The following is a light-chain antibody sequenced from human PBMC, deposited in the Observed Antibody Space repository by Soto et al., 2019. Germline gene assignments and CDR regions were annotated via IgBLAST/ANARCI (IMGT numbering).Light chain of an antibody. CDR2: EVS. V-gene: IGLV2-23*02. J-gene: IGLJ2*01. CDR3: CSYAGSSTFV. CDR1: SSDVGGYNY. Sequence: QSALTQPASVSGSPGQSITISCTGTSSDVGGYNYVSWYQQHPGKAPKLMIYEVSNRPSGVSNRFSGSKSGNTASLTISGLQAEDEADYYCCSYAGSSTFVFGGGTQLTVL.